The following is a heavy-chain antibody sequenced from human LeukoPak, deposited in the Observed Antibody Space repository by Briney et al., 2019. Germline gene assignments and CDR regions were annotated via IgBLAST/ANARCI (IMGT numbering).Heavy chain of an antibody. D-gene: IGHD5-24*01. CDR2: IWYDGSNK. Sequence: GGSLRLSCAASGFTFRSYGMHWVHQAPGKGLEWVAIIWYDGSNKYYADSVKGRFTISRDNSKNTLSLQMNSLRAEDTAVYYCAKMEMATIFRGAFDIWGQGTMVTVSS. J-gene: IGHJ3*02. V-gene: IGHV3-33*06. CDR1: GFTFRSYG. CDR3: AKMEMATIFRGAFDI.